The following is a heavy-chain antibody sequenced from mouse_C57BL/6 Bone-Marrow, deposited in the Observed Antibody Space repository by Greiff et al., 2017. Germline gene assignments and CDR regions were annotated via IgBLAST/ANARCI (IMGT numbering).Heavy chain of an antibody. V-gene: IGHV5-4*01. Sequence: EVKLMESGGGLVKPGGSLKLSCAASGFTFSSYAMSWVRQTPEKRLEWVATISDGGSYTYYPDNVKGRFTISRDNAKNNLYLQMSHLKSEDTAMYYCARDRRRYDGYYVPFAYWGQGTLVTVSA. J-gene: IGHJ3*01. CDR3: ARDRRRYDGYYVPFAY. CDR2: ISDGGSYT. CDR1: GFTFSSYA. D-gene: IGHD2-3*01.